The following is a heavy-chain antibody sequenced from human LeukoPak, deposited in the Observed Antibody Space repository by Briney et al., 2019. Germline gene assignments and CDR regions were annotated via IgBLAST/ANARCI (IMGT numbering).Heavy chain of an antibody. D-gene: IGHD2-15*01. V-gene: IGHV3-23*01. CDR3: AKSPRSVGYIVLEI. Sequence: GGSLRLSCAASGFTFSSYAVSWVRQAPGRGLEWVSSISGNGGRTDYSDSVTGRFTISRDNSKNTLYLQMNSLRADDTAVYYCAKSPRSVGYIVLEIWGQGTMVTVSS. CDR1: GFTFSSYA. J-gene: IGHJ3*02. CDR2: ISGNGGRT.